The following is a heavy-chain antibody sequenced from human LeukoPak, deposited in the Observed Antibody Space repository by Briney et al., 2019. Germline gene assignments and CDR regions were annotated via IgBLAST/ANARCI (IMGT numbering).Heavy chain of an antibody. CDR3: ARGAPGGVTYYDFWSGYYMSTTLNNGMDV. J-gene: IGHJ6*02. CDR2: MNPNSGNT. CDR1: GYTFTSYD. Sequence: ASVKVSCKASGYTFTSYDINWVRQATGQGLEWMGWMNPNSGNTGYAQKFQGRVTMTRNTSISTAYMELSSLRSEDTAVYYCARGAPGGVTYYDFWSGYYMSTTLNNGMDVWGQGTTVTVSS. D-gene: IGHD3-3*01. V-gene: IGHV1-8*01.